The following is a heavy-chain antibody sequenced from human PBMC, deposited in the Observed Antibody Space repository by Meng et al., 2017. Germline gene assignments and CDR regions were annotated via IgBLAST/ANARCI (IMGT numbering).Heavy chain of an antibody. V-gene: IGHV3-21*01. CDR2: ISSSSSYI. Sequence: GESLKTSCAASGFTFSSYSMNWVRQAPGKGLEWVSSISSSSSYIYYADSVKGRFTISRDNAKNSLYLQMNSLRAEDTAVYYCASIKGDYVPSSYGMDVWGQGTTVTVSS. J-gene: IGHJ6*02. CDR1: GFTFSSYS. D-gene: IGHD4-17*01. CDR3: ASIKGDYVPSSYGMDV.